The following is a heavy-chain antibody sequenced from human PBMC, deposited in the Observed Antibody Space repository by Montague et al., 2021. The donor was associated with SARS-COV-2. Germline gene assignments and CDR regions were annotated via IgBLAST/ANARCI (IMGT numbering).Heavy chain of an antibody. V-gene: IGHV4-59*01. D-gene: IGHD3-10*01. CDR1: GGSISSYY. CDR3: ARDPLMVRGVSVYGMVV. Sequence: SETLSLTCTVSGGSISSYYWSWIRQPPGKGLEWIGYVYYSGSTNYNPSLKSRVTISVDTSKNQFSLKLSSVTAADTAVYYCARDPLMVRGVSVYGMVVWGQGTTVTVSS. CDR2: VYYSGST. J-gene: IGHJ6*02.